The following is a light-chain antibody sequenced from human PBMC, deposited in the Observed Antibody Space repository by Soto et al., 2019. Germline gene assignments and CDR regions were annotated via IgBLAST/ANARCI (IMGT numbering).Light chain of an antibody. CDR1: QSVSNNY. CDR3: QQYSSLWT. V-gene: IGKV3-20*01. CDR2: GAS. J-gene: IGKJ1*01. Sequence: ELVLTQSPVTLSLSPGERATLSCRTSQSVSNNYLAWYQQKPGQAPRLLIYGASSRATGIPDRFSGSGSGTDFTLSISRLEPEDFAVYYCQQYSSLWTFGQGTKVDIK.